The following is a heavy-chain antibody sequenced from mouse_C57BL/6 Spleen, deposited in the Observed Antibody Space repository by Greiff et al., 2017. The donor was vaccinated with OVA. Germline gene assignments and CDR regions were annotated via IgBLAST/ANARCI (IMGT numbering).Heavy chain of an antibody. CDR1: GYTFTSYW. CDR2: IYPSDSET. J-gene: IGHJ2*01. Sequence: QVQLQQPGAELVRPGSSVKLSCKASGYTFTSYWMDWVKQRPGQGLEWIGNIYPSDSETHYNQKFKDKATLTVDKSSSTAYMQLSSLTSEDSAVYYGATYDYDWYYVDYWGQGTTLTVSS. D-gene: IGHD2-4*01. CDR3: ATYDYDWYYVDY. V-gene: IGHV1-61*01.